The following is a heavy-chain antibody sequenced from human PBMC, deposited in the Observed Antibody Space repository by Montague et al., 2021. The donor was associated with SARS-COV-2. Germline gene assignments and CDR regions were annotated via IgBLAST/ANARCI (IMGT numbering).Heavy chain of an antibody. J-gene: IGHJ3*02. D-gene: IGHD3-22*01. Sequence: TLSLTCTVSGVSISRGGYYWSWIRQPPGKGLEWIGYIYYSGSTYYNPSLKSRVTISVDTSKNQSSLKLRSVTAADTAVYYCARVRITMIVVVDAFDIWGQGTRFPVSS. V-gene: IGHV4-31*03. CDR3: ARVRITMIVVVDAFDI. CDR2: IYYSGST. CDR1: GVSISRGGYY.